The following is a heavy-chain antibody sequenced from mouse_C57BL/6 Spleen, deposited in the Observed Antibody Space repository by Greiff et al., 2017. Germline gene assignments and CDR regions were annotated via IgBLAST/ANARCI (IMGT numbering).Heavy chain of an antibody. Sequence: EVMLVESGGGLVQPGGSLSLSCAASGFTFTDYYMSWVRQPPGTALEWLGFIRNKANGYTTEYSASVKGRFTISGDNSQSILYLQMNALRAEDSATYYCARSTGGGYFDYWGQGTTLTVSS. D-gene: IGHD4-1*02. J-gene: IGHJ2*01. CDR1: GFTFTDYY. V-gene: IGHV7-3*01. CDR2: IRNKANGYTT. CDR3: ARSTGGGYFDY.